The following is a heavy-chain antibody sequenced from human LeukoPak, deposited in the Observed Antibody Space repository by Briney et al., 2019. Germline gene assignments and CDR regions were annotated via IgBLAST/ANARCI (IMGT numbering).Heavy chain of an antibody. Sequence: SETLSLTCTVSGGSISSYYWSWIRQPPGKGLEWIGYIYYSGSTNYNPSLKSRVTISVDTSKNQFSLKLSSVTAADTAVYYCARSAVAAIDYWGQGTLVTVSS. J-gene: IGHJ4*02. CDR3: ARSAVAAIDY. V-gene: IGHV4-59*01. CDR1: GGSISSYY. D-gene: IGHD2-15*01. CDR2: IYYSGST.